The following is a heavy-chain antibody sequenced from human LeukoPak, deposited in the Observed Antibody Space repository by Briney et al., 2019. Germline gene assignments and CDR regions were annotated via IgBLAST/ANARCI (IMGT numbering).Heavy chain of an antibody. CDR1: GLTFSRYA. CDR3: VKVRYSGSSGYLDL. CDR2: ISSNGGST. Sequence: GGSLRLSCSASGLTFSRYAMHWVRQAPGKGLEYVSVISSNGGSTYYADSVKDRFTISRDNSKNTLDLQMSSLRSVDSTVYYCVKVRYSGSSGYLDLWGRGTLVTVSS. J-gene: IGHJ2*01. D-gene: IGHD6-6*01. V-gene: IGHV3-64D*09.